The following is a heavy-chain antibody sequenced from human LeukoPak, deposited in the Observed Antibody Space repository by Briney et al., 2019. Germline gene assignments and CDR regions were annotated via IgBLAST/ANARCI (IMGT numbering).Heavy chain of an antibody. J-gene: IGHJ4*02. CDR3: AKDALVRGAFDY. V-gene: IGHV3-21*01. CDR2: ISSSSSYI. Sequence: GGSLRLSCAASGFTFSSYSMNWVRQAPGKGLEWVSSISSSSSYIYYADSVKGRFTISRDNSKSTLYLQMNSLRAEDTAVYYCAKDALVRGAFDYWGQGTLVTVSS. CDR1: GFTFSSYS. D-gene: IGHD3-10*01.